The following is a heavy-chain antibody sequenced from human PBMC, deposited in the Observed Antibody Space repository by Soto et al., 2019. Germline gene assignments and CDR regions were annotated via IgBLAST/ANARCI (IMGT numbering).Heavy chain of an antibody. D-gene: IGHD2-8*01. J-gene: IGHJ5*02. CDR1: GRRVSANY. CDR2: IYSSGDT. V-gene: IGHV3-66*01. CDR3: ARDPGYGRGVSFDP. Sequence: LRVAPGSSGRRVSANYKSRGRPVPGKGLEWISVIYSSGDTYYADSVKGRLTISRDNSRNTLYLQINDLRVEDTAIYYCARDPGYGRGVSFDPWGQGIPVTVSS.